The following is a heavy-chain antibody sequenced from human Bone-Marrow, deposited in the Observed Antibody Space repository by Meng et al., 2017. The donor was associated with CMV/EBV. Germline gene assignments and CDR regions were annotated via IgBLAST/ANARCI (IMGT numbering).Heavy chain of an antibody. CDR2: MNPNSGNT. D-gene: IGHD5-24*01. CDR3: ARVEMATIGFDY. V-gene: IGHV1-8*01. J-gene: IGHJ4*02. CDR1: GYTFTSYD. Sequence: ASVKVSCKASGYTFTSYDINWVRQATGQGLEWMGWMNPNSGNTGYAQKFQGRVTMTRNTSISTAYMELSSLRSEDTAVYYWARVEMATIGFDYWGQGTLVTVSS.